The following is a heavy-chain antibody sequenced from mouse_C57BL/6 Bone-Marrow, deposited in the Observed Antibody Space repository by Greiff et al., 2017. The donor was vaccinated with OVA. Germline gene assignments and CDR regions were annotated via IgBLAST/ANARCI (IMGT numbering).Heavy chain of an antibody. CDR3: ARSGYEGYWYFDV. CDR2: FHPYNDDT. Sequence: VKLVESGAELVKPGASVKMSCKASGYTFTTYPIEWMKQNHGKSLEWIGNFHPYNDDTKYNEKFKGKATLTVEKSSSTVYLELSRLTSDDSAVYYCARSGYEGYWYFDVWGTGTTVTVSS. V-gene: IGHV1-47*01. J-gene: IGHJ1*03. CDR1: GYTFTTYP. D-gene: IGHD2-2*01.